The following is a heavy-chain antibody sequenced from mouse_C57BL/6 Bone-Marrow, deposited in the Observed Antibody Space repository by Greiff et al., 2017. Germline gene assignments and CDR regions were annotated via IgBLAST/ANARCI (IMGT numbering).Heavy chain of an antibody. D-gene: IGHD4-1*01. CDR3: ARWTGPWFAY. V-gene: IGHV1-64*01. CDR2: IHPNSGST. CDR1: GYTFTSYW. Sequence: QVQLKESGAELVKPGASVKLSCKASGYTFTSYWMHWVKQRPGQGLEWIGMIHPNSGSTNYNEKFKSKATLTVDKSSSTAYMQLSSLTSEDSAVYYCARWTGPWFAYWGQGTLVTVSA. J-gene: IGHJ3*01.